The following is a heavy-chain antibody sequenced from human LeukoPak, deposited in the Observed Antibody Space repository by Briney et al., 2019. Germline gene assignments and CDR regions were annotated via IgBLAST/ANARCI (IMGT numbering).Heavy chain of an antibody. Sequence: SETLSLTCAVYGGSFSGYYWSWIRQPPGKGLEWIGEIYHSGSTNYNPSLKSRVTISVDTSKNQFSLKLSSVTAADTAVYYCACDYYDKYYFDYWGQGTLVTVSS. CDR1: GGSFSGYY. J-gene: IGHJ4*02. CDR3: ACDYYDKYYFDY. CDR2: IYHSGST. D-gene: IGHD3-22*01. V-gene: IGHV4-34*01.